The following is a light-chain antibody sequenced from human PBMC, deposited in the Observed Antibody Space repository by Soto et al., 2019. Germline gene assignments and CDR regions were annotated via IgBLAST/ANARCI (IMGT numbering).Light chain of an antibody. J-gene: IGKJ1*01. CDR2: DAS. CDR3: QQYKSQWT. CDR1: QSISSW. V-gene: IGKV1-5*01. Sequence: DLQMTQSPSTLSASVGDRVTITCRASQSISSWLAWYQQKPGKAPKLLIYDASRLESGVPSRFSGSGSGTEFTLTISSLQPDDFATYFCQQYKSQWTFGQGTKVEVK.